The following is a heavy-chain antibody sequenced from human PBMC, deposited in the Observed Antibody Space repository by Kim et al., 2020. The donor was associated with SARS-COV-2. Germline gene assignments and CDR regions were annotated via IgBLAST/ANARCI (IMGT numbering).Heavy chain of an antibody. D-gene: IGHD4-17*01. Sequence: YNPSIKSRVTLSVDKSKNPFSLKLSSVTAADTAVYYCARGDAVTTPYFDYWGQGTLVTVSS. J-gene: IGHJ4*02. CDR3: ARGDAVTTPYFDY. V-gene: IGHV4-4*02.